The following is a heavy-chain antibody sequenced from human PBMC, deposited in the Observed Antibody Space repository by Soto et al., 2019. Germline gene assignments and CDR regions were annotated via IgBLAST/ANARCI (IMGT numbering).Heavy chain of an antibody. CDR2: IYYSGST. Sequence: SETLSLTCTVSGGSISSGDYYWSWIRQHPGKGLEWIGYIYYSGSTYYNPSLKSRVTISVDTSKNQFSLKLSSVTAADTAVYYCAIQDHIWGSYRPFDYWGQGTLVTVSA. V-gene: IGHV4-31*03. J-gene: IGHJ4*02. D-gene: IGHD3-16*02. CDR1: GGSISSGDYY. CDR3: AIQDHIWGSYRPFDY.